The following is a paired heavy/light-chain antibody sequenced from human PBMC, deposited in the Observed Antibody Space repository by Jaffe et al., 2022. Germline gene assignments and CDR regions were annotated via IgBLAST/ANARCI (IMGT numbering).Light chain of an antibody. CDR3: QSYDSSLSGSRV. J-gene: IGLJ1*01. CDR1: SSNIGAGYD. CDR2: GNS. Sequence: QSVLTQPPSVSGAPGQRVTISCTGSSSNIGAGYDVHWYQQLPGTAPKLLIYGNSNRPSGVPDRFSGSKSGTSASLAITGLQAEDEADYYCQSYDSSLSGSRVFGTGTKVTVL. V-gene: IGLV1-40*01.
Heavy chain of an antibody. J-gene: IGHJ5*02. CDR3: AREAGRYCSGGSCNEYNWFDP. V-gene: IGHV4-38-2*02. Sequence: QVQLQESGPGLVKPSETLSLTCAVSGYSISSGYYWGWIRQPPGKGLEWIGSIYHSGSTYYNPSLKSRVTISVDTSKNQFSLKLSSVTAADTAVYYCAREAGRYCSGGSCNEYNWFDPWGQGTLVTVSS. D-gene: IGHD2-15*01. CDR1: GYSISSGYY. CDR2: IYHSGST.